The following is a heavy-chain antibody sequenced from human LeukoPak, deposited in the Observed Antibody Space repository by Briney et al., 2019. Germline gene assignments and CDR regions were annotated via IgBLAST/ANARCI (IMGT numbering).Heavy chain of an antibody. J-gene: IGHJ5*02. CDR1: GGTFSSYA. CDR2: IIPIFGTA. V-gene: IGHV1-69*01. CDR3: AKEFTIFGVVMGFDP. Sequence: SVKVSCKASGGTFSSYAVSWVRQAPGQGLEWMGGIIPIFGTANYAQKFQGRVTITADESTSTAYMELSSLRSEDTAVYYCAKEFTIFGVVMGFDPWGQGTLVTVSS. D-gene: IGHD3-3*01.